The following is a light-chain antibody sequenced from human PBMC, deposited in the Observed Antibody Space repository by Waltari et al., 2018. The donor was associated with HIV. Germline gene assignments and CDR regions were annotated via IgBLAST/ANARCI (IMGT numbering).Light chain of an antibody. CDR3: SSYAGSNNYV. CDR1: SSDVGRYNY. J-gene: IGLJ1*01. V-gene: IGLV2-8*01. CDR2: EVS. Sequence: QSALTQPPSASGSPRLSVTISCTGTSSDVGRYNYVSWYEQHPGKAPKLMIYEVSKRPSGVPDRFSGSKSGNTASLTVSGLQAEDEADYYCSSYAGSNNYVFGTGTKVTVL.